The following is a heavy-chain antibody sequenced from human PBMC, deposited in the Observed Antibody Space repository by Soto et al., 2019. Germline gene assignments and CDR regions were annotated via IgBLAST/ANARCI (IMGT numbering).Heavy chain of an antibody. J-gene: IGHJ5*02. CDR1: GGSVSSGSYY. V-gene: IGHV4-61*01. D-gene: IGHD3-3*01. Sequence: QVQLQESGPGLVKPSETLSLTCTVSGGSVSSGSYYWSWIRQPPGKGLEWIGYIYYSGSTNYNPSRKSRVTRSVDTSKNQFSLKLGSVTAADTAVYYCARGHDFWSGYGSRYNWCDPWGQGTLVTVSS. CDR2: IYYSGST. CDR3: ARGHDFWSGYGSRYNWCDP.